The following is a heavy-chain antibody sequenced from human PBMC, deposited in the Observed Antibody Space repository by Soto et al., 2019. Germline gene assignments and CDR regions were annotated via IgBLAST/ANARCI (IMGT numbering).Heavy chain of an antibody. J-gene: IGHJ4*02. CDR2: IYWDDDK. Sequence: QITLKESGPTLVKPTQTLTLTCTFSGFSLSTSGVDVGWIRQPPGKALEWLALIYWDDDKRYKPSLKSKLTITKATYRNQVALTMTNMDPLDTATYYCAHRRPYSNSPEYFFDYWGQGTLVTVSS. V-gene: IGHV2-5*02. CDR1: GFSLSTSGVD. D-gene: IGHD6-6*01. CDR3: AHRRPYSNSPEYFFDY.